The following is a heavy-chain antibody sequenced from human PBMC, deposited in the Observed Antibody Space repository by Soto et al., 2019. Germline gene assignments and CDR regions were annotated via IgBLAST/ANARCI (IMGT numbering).Heavy chain of an antibody. V-gene: IGHV5-10-1*01. Sequence: SPSFQGHVTISADKSISTAYLQWSSLKASDTAMYYCARTYTCIAVADLDYWGQGTLVTVSS. J-gene: IGHJ4*02. D-gene: IGHD6-19*01. CDR3: ARTYTCIAVADLDY.